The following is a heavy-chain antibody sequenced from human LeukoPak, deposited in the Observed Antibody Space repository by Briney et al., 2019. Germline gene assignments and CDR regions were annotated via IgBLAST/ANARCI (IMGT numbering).Heavy chain of an antibody. CDR3: AKERNARGALDY. J-gene: IGHJ4*02. CDR2: IGVSADQT. CDR1: GFTFSSYG. V-gene: IGHV3-23*01. D-gene: IGHD2-2*01. Sequence: PGGSLRLSCAASGFTFSSYGMNWVRQDPGKGLQWVSAIGVSADQTFYADPVKGRLTISRDNSKNTLSLAMNNLRAEDTAVYYCAKERNARGALDYWGRGSLVTVSS.